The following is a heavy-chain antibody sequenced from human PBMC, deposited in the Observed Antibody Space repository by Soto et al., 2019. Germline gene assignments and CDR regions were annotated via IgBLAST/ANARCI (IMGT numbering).Heavy chain of an antibody. Sequence: EVQLVESGGGLIQPGRSLRLSCAASGFTFDDHAMHWVRQAPGKCLEWVSGISWNGGDIGYADSVKGRFTISRDNDKKSLYLQMKSPRAEDTAVYYSVKDMGVAGTSGSFQHWGQGTLVTVSS. CDR2: ISWNGGDI. CDR1: GFTFDDHA. CDR3: VKDMGVAGTSGSFQH. D-gene: IGHD6-19*01. V-gene: IGHV3-9*01. J-gene: IGHJ1*01.